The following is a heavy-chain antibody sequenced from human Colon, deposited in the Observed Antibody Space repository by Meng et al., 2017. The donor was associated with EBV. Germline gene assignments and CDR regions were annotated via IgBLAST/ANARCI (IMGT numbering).Heavy chain of an antibody. Sequence: QVLLVLSWFGLKKPGASVKVSCKASGYTFTRYPMNWVRQAPGQGLEWMGWISTNTGNPTYAQGFTGRFVFSVDTSVSTAYLQISSLKAEDTAVYYCGTLKYTSGFYGPAYWGQGALVTVSS. D-gene: IGHD6-19*01. CDR1: GYTFTRYP. CDR3: GTLKYTSGFYGPAY. V-gene: IGHV7-4-1*02. J-gene: IGHJ4*02. CDR2: ISTNTGNP.